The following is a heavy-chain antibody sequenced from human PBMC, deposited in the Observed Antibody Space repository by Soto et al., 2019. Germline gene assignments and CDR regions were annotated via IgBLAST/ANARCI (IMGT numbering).Heavy chain of an antibody. CDR3: ARDSGSGSL. Sequence: QVQLQESGPGLVKASQTLSLTCTVSGGSVNNNDYYWSWIRQPPGKGLEWIGNMHYSGSTGYNPSLRSRVSMSVDTSKNHFSLKMNSVTPADTAVYYCARDSGSGSLWGPGTLVTVSS. CDR2: MHYSGST. V-gene: IGHV4-30-4*01. D-gene: IGHD1-26*01. CDR1: GGSVNNNDYY. J-gene: IGHJ1*01.